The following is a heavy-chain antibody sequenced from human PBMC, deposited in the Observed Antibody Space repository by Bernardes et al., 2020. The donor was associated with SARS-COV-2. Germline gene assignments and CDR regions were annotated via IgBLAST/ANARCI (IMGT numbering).Heavy chain of an antibody. CDR3: AREGTYVFDS. CDR1: GFTFSNYW. Sequence: GGSLRLSCTASGFTFSNYWMYWVRQAPGKGLEWVANIKQDASEKNYVDSVKGRFTISRDNAKNSLYLQMNSLRDEETAVYYCAREGTYVFDSWCQGTLITVSS. D-gene: IGHD3-10*02. CDR2: IKQDASEK. J-gene: IGHJ4*02. V-gene: IGHV3-7*01.